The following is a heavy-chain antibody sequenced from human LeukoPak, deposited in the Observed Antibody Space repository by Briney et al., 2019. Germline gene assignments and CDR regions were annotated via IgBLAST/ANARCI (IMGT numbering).Heavy chain of an antibody. CDR3: AAVLLWFGERTFDP. D-gene: IGHD3-10*01. J-gene: IGHJ5*02. CDR2: IYYSGST. Sequence: SETLSLTCTVSGGSISSYYWSWIRRPPGKGLEWIGYIYYSGSTNYNPSLKSRVTISVDTSKHQFSLKLSSVTAADTAVYYCAAVLLWFGERTFDPWGQGTLVTVSS. V-gene: IGHV4-59*01. CDR1: GGSISSYY.